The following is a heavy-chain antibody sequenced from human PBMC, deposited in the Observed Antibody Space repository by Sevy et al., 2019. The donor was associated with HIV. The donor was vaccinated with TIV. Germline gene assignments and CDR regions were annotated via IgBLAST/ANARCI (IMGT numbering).Heavy chain of an antibody. D-gene: IGHD5-18*01. V-gene: IGHV3-64*02. CDR3: ARGLQLWDPFDY. CDR2: ISSNGGST. CDR1: GFTFSSYA. Sequence: GGSLRLSCAASGFTFSSYAMHWVRQAPGKGLEYVSAISSNGGSTYYADSVKGRFTISRDNSKNKLYLQMGSLRAEDMAVYYCARGLQLWDPFDYWGQGTLVTVSS. J-gene: IGHJ4*02.